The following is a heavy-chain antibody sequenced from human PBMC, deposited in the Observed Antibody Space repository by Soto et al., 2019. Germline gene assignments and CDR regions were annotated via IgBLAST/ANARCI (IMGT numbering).Heavy chain of an antibody. Sequence: SETLSLTCAVYGGSFSGYYWSWIRQPPGKGLEGIGENNHSGSTNYNPSLKSRVTISVDTSKNQFSLKLSSVTAADTAVYYCARAIIAVAGTGGAFDIWGQGTMVTVSS. CDR3: ARAIIAVAGTGGAFDI. J-gene: IGHJ3*02. V-gene: IGHV4-34*01. CDR2: NNHSGST. CDR1: GGSFSGYY. D-gene: IGHD6-19*01.